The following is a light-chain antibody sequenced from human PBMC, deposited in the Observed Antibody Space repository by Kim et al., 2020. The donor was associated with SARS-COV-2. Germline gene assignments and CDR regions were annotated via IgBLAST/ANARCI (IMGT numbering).Light chain of an antibody. CDR2: GRN. Sequence: SSELTQDPAVSVALGQTVRITCRGDNLRSYYASWYQQKPGQAPVLVFYGRNSRPSGIPARFSGSNSGDTPSLTITGAQAEDEADYYCNSRDSSGNPVVFGGGTQLTVL. V-gene: IGLV3-19*01. CDR1: NLRSYY. J-gene: IGLJ2*01. CDR3: NSRDSSGNPVV.